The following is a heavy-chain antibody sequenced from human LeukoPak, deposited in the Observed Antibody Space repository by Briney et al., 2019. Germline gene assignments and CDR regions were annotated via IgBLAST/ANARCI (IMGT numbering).Heavy chain of an antibody. V-gene: IGHV3-30*18. J-gene: IGHJ5*02. D-gene: IGHD6-19*01. CDR2: VSSDGGTT. Sequence: PGGSLRLSCAASGFTFSSYGIHWVRQAPDKGLEWAAVVSSDGGTTYYADSVKGRFTISRDNSKNTLYVQMNSLRADDTAVYYCAKEGAVAGSMWFDLWGQGALVIVSS. CDR3: AKEGAVAGSMWFDL. CDR1: GFTFSSYG.